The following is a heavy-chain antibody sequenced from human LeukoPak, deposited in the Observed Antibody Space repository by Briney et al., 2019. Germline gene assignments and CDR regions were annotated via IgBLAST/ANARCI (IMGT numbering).Heavy chain of an antibody. Sequence: GASVKVSCKASGGTFSSYAISWVRQAPGQGLERMGGIIPIFGTANYAQKFQGRVTITADESTSTAYMELSSLRSEDTAVYYCAGSRYYYDSSGYYPNPFDYWGQGTLVTVSS. CDR1: GGTFSSYA. J-gene: IGHJ4*02. CDR2: IIPIFGTA. CDR3: AGSRYYYDSSGYYPNPFDY. D-gene: IGHD3-22*01. V-gene: IGHV1-69*13.